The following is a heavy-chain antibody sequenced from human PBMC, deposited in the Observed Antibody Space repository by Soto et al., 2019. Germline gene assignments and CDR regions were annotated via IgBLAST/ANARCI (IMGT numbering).Heavy chain of an antibody. V-gene: IGHV1-8*02. J-gene: IGHJ6*03. CDR2: MNPNSGNT. Sequence: ASVKVSCKASGYTFTSYDINWVRQATGQGLEWMGWMNPNSGNTGYAQKFQGRVTMTRNTSISTAYMELSSLRSEDTAVYYCARVGFSSTSCYYYYYMDVWGKGTTVTVSS. D-gene: IGHD2-2*01. CDR1: GYTFTSYD. CDR3: ARVGFSSTSCYYYYYMDV.